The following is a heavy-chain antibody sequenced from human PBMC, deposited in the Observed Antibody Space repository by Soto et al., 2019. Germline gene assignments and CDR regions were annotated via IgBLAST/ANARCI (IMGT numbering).Heavy chain of an antibody. D-gene: IGHD2-15*01. J-gene: IGHJ4*02. CDR2: ISTGRGSI. Sequence: EVQLVESGGGLVQPGGSLRLSCAASGFTFSSYSLNWVRQAPGMGLEWVSYISTGRGSIYYADSVKGRFTISRDNAKNSLFLQMNSLRAEDTAVYYCASGGSVPNWGQGTLVTVSS. V-gene: IGHV3-48*01. CDR3: ASGGSVPN. CDR1: GFTFSSYS.